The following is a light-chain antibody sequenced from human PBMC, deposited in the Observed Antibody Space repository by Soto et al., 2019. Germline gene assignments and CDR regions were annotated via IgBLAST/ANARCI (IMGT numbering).Light chain of an antibody. J-gene: IGKJ4*01. Sequence: DIMVTQSPATLSLSPGESATLSCRASQSIGHFLVWYQQKPGQAPRLLISDASKRATGIPARFSGIGSGTDFTLTINSLQPEDSPIYYCQQRSNWPVSFGGGTKVEIK. CDR3: QQRSNWPVS. CDR2: DAS. V-gene: IGKV3-11*01. CDR1: QSIGHF.